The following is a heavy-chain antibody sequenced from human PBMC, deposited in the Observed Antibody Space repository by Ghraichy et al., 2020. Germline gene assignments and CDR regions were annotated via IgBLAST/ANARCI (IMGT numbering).Heavy chain of an antibody. D-gene: IGHD3-3*02. J-gene: IGHJ4*02. V-gene: IGHV1-18*01. CDR1: GYDFSVFG. CDR3: ARDPALTNYFDF. CDR2: ISASNGNR. Sequence: ASVKVSCKTSGYDFSVFGISWLRQAPGQGLEWMGWISASNGNRHYAQKFQGRLTLTTDTPTSTADMVMGSLTSADTAVYYCARDPALTNYFDFWGQGTLVTVFS.